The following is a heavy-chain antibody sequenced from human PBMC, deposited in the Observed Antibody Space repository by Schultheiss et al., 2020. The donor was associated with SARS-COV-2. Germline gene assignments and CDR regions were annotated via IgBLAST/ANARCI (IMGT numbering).Heavy chain of an antibody. CDR1: GGSISSGGYY. J-gene: IGHJ5*02. V-gene: IGHV4-31*03. CDR3: ARGFTRKEYYYGSGRACRFDP. Sequence: SETLSLTCTVSGGSISSGGYYWSWIRQHPGKGLEWIGEINHSGSTNYNPSLKSRVTISVDTSKNQFSLKLSSVTAADTAVYYCARGFTRKEYYYGSGRACRFDPWGQGTLVTVSS. D-gene: IGHD3-10*01. CDR2: INHSGST.